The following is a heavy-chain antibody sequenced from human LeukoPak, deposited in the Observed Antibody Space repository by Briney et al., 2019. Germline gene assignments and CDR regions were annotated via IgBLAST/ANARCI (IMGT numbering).Heavy chain of an antibody. J-gene: IGHJ6*04. D-gene: IGHD3-10*02. CDR1: GFTFSTYN. V-gene: IGHV3-21*01. Sequence: GGSLRLSCEASGFTFSTYNMNWVRQAPGKRLEWVSSITSSSSYAFYADSVKGRFTISRDNAKNSLYLQMNSLRDEDTAVYYCAELGITMIGGVWGKGTTVTISS. CDR3: AELGITMIGGV. CDR2: ITSSSSYA.